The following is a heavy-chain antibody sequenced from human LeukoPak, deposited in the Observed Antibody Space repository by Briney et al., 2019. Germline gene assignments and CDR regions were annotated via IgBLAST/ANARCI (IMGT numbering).Heavy chain of an antibody. Sequence: PGGSLRPSCAASGFTFSSYSMNWVRQAPGKGLEWVSSISSSSSYIYYADSVKGRFTISRDNAKNSLYLQMNSLRAEDTAVYYCARDPLYDSSGLDYWGQGTLVTVSS. J-gene: IGHJ4*02. V-gene: IGHV3-21*01. CDR2: ISSSSSYI. D-gene: IGHD3-22*01. CDR1: GFTFSSYS. CDR3: ARDPLYDSSGLDY.